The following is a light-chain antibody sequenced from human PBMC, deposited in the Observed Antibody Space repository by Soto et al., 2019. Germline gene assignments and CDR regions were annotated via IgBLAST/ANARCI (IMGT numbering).Light chain of an antibody. CDR2: SDN. Sequence: QSVLTQPPSESGTPGQRVTISCSGSRSNIGSNTVNWYQHVPGTAPKLLISSDNQRPSGLPDRFSGSKSGTSAFLAISGLQSADEADYYCATWDDSLNGVVFGGGTQLTV. CDR3: ATWDDSLNGVV. V-gene: IGLV1-44*01. J-gene: IGLJ2*01. CDR1: RSNIGSNT.